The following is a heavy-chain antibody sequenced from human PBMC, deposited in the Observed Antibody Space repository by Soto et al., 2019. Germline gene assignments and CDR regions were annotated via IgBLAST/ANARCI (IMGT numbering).Heavy chain of an antibody. CDR2: ISNDGNNR. CDR1: GFSFSNHG. J-gene: IGHJ4*02. Sequence: QMQLVESGGGAVQPGRSLRLSCAASGFSFSNHGMHWVRQAPGKGLEWVADISNDGNNRWYVDSVKGRFTISRENSRNTLFLQMNGLRTGVTAVYYFVSGERLNGGHTRFDYWGQANLLSVSS. CDR3: VSGERLNGGHTRFDY. D-gene: IGHD3-10*01. V-gene: IGHV3-30*03.